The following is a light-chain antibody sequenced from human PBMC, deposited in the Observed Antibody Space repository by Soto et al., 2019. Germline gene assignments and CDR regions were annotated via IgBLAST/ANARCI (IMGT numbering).Light chain of an antibody. J-gene: IGKJ5*01. CDR1: QSAGNF. Sequence: EIVLTQSPATLSLSPGETASLSCRASQSAGNFLATYQQKPGQVPRVLIYYIPTRATGIPARFSGSGSGTEFTLTINSLQSEDSAVYYCQQHNQWPITFGQGTRLEIK. V-gene: IGKV3-11*01. CDR2: YIP. CDR3: QQHNQWPIT.